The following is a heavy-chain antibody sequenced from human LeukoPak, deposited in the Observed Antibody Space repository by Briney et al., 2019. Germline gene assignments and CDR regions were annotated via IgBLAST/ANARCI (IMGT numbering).Heavy chain of an antibody. V-gene: IGHV1-18*01. D-gene: IGHD3-10*01. Sequence: ASVKVSCKASGYTFTSYGISWVRQAPGQGLEWMGWISAYNGNTNYAQKLQGRVTMTTDTSTSTACMELRSLRSDDTAVYYCARGGDYYGSGSYYTSWFDPWGQGTLVTVSS. J-gene: IGHJ5*02. CDR3: ARGGDYYGSGSYYTSWFDP. CDR2: ISAYNGNT. CDR1: GYTFTSYG.